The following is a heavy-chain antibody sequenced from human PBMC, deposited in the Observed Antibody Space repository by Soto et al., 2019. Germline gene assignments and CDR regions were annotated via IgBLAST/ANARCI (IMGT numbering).Heavy chain of an antibody. CDR1: GFTFSSYS. D-gene: IGHD4-4*01. Sequence: EVQLVESGGGLVQPGGSLRLSCAASGFTFSSYSMNWVRQAPGKGLEWVSYISSSSSTIYYADSVKGRFTISRDNAKNSLYLQMNSLRAEDTAVYYFASDVTCGLFDCWGSGTLVTVSS. CDR2: ISSSSSTI. J-gene: IGHJ4*02. V-gene: IGHV3-48*01. CDR3: ASDVTCGLFDC.